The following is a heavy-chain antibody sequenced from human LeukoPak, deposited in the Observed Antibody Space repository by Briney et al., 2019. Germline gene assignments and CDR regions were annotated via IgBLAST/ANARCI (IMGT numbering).Heavy chain of an antibody. Sequence: SETLSLTCTVSGGSVSSSSYYWGWIRQPPGKGLEWIGSIYYSGSTYYNPSLKSRVTISVDTSKNQFSLKLSSVTAADTAVYYCARGRGMTTIDYWGQGTLVTVSS. V-gene: IGHV4-39*01. CDR3: ARGRGMTTIDY. J-gene: IGHJ4*02. CDR2: IYYSGST. CDR1: GGSVSSSSYY. D-gene: IGHD4-17*01.